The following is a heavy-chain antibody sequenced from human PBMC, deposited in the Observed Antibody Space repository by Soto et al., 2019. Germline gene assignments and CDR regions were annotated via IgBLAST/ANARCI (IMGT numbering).Heavy chain of an antibody. CDR1: GFTFSSYA. CDR3: ARAGGYSYGYYFDY. Sequence: LRLSCAASGFTFSSYAMHWVRQAPGKGLEWVAVISYDGSNKYYADSVKGRFTISRDNSKNTLYLQMNSLRAEDTAVYYCARAGGYSYGYYFDYWGQGTLVTVSS. D-gene: IGHD5-18*01. V-gene: IGHV3-30-3*01. J-gene: IGHJ4*02. CDR2: ISYDGSNK.